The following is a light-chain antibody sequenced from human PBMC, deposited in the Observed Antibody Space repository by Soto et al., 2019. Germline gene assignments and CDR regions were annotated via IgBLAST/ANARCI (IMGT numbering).Light chain of an antibody. CDR2: DAS. CDR1: QDITNY. CDR3: QQYDDIPPT. Sequence: DIQMTQSPSSLTASVGDSVTITCQASQDITNYLNWYQQKPGKAPKLLIYDASNLEPGVPSRFSGRGSGADFTFSISSLQPEDIATYYCQQYDDIPPTFGQVTRLEIK. V-gene: IGKV1-33*01. J-gene: IGKJ5*01.